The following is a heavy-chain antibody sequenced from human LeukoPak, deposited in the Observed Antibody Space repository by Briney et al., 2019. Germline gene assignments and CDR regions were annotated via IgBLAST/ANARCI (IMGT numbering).Heavy chain of an antibody. CDR3: ASSTALVSGYYYYMDV. D-gene: IGHD5-18*01. CDR1: GFTFSSYA. Sequence: HPGGSLSLSCAASGFTFSSYAMSWVRQAPGKGLEWVSAISGSGGTTSYAPSVKGRSTISRENSKNTLYLQMNSLRAEDTAVYDCASSTALVSGYYYYMDVWGKGTTVTVSS. J-gene: IGHJ6*03. V-gene: IGHV3-23*01. CDR2: ISGSGGTT.